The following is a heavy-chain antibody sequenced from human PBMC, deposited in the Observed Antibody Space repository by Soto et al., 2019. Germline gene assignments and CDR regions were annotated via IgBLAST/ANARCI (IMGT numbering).Heavy chain of an antibody. J-gene: IGHJ4*02. CDR2: INAGYGNT. Sequence: QVQLVQSGAEEKKPGASVKVSGKASGYTFTGYAMHWVRQAPGQRLEWMGWINAGYGNTKYSQKFQGRVTITRDTSASTAYMELSSLRSEDTAVYYCARAVAVAADFDYWGQGTLVTFSS. CDR1: GYTFTGYA. D-gene: IGHD6-19*01. V-gene: IGHV1-3*05. CDR3: ARAVAVAADFDY.